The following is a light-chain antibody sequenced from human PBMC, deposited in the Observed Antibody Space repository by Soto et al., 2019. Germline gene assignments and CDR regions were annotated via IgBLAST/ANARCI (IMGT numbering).Light chain of an antibody. CDR2: EVS. CDR1: SSDVGGYKY. Sequence: QSALTQPASVSGSPGQSITISCTGSSSDVGGYKYVSWYQQFPGKAPKVMIYEVSNRPSGVSNRFSGSKSGNTASLTISGLQAEDEADYYCSSYTSSITLFGGGTKLTVL. V-gene: IGLV2-14*01. J-gene: IGLJ2*01. CDR3: SSYTSSITL.